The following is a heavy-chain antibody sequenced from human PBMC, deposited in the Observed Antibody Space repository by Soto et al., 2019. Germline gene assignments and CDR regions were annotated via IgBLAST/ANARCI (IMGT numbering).Heavy chain of an antibody. Sequence: EVQLVESEGGLVKPGGSLRLSCAASGFPFSSYTMNWVRQAPGKALEWVSSISSTNTYIYYTDSVKGRFTISRDNAKNSLYLQMNSLRAEDTAVYYCARDRTPTWYDIKYYFDYWGQGTLVTVSS. D-gene: IGHD1-1*01. V-gene: IGHV3-21*01. CDR2: ISSTNTYI. J-gene: IGHJ4*02. CDR3: ARDRTPTWYDIKYYFDY. CDR1: GFPFSSYT.